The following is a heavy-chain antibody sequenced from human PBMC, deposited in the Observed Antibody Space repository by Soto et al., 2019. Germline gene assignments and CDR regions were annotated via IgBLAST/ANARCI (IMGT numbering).Heavy chain of an antibody. J-gene: IGHJ4*02. CDR1: GFTFSSYW. D-gene: IGHD1-1*01. Sequence: GGSLRLSCAASGFTFSSYWMIWVRQAPVKGLEFVANIKQYLSEKYYVDSVRGRFTISRYNAKNSLYLQMNSLRADDTAVYFCARGLYNSNDNFDYWGQGTLVTVSS. V-gene: IGHV3-7*04. CDR2: IKQYLSEK. CDR3: ARGLYNSNDNFDY.